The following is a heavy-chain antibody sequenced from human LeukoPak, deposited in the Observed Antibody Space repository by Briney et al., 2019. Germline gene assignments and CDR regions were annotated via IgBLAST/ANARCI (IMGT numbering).Heavy chain of an antibody. CDR3: AREQHKTTVVTLTYYYYMDV. Sequence: GGSLRLSCAASGFTFSSYSMNWVRQAPGKGLEWVSSISSSSSYIYYADSVKGRFTISRDNAKNSLYLQMNSLRTEDTAVYYCAREQHKTTVVTLTYYYYMDVWGKGTTVTVSS. D-gene: IGHD4-23*01. CDR2: ISSSSSYI. CDR1: GFTFSSYS. J-gene: IGHJ6*03. V-gene: IGHV3-21*01.